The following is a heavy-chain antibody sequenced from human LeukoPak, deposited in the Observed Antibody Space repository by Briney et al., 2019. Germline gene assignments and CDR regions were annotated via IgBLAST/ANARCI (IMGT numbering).Heavy chain of an antibody. CDR1: GGTFSSYA. Sequence: ASVKVSCKASGGTFSSYAISWVRQAPGQGLECMGRIIPILGIANYAQKFQGRVTITADKSTSTAYMELSSLRSEDTAVYYCASHSSWYRYWFDPWGQGTLVTVSS. CDR2: IIPILGIA. D-gene: IGHD6-13*01. CDR3: ASHSSWYRYWFDP. J-gene: IGHJ5*02. V-gene: IGHV1-69*04.